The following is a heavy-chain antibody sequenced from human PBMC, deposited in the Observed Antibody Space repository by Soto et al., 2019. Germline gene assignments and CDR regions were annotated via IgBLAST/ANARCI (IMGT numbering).Heavy chain of an antibody. Sequence: GGSLRLSCAASGFTFSSYAMSWVRQAPGKGLEWVSAISGSGGSTYYADSVEGRFTISRDNSKNTLYLQMNSLRAEDTAVYYCAKETPSLAVAGTLGYYWGQGTLVTVSS. V-gene: IGHV3-23*01. CDR1: GFTFSSYA. D-gene: IGHD6-19*01. CDR2: ISGSGGST. CDR3: AKETPSLAVAGTLGYY. J-gene: IGHJ4*02.